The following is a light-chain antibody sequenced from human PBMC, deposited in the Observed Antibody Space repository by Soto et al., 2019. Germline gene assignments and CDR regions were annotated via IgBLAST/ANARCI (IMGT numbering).Light chain of an antibody. CDR3: QQSYSTPPMYT. J-gene: IGKJ2*01. CDR1: QSISSY. Sequence: DIPMTQSPSSLSASVGDRVTITCRASQSISSYLNWYQQKPGKAPKLLIYAASSLQSGVPSRFSGSGSGTDFTLTISSLHPEDFATYYCQQSYSTPPMYTFGQGTKREIK. V-gene: IGKV1-39*01. CDR2: AAS.